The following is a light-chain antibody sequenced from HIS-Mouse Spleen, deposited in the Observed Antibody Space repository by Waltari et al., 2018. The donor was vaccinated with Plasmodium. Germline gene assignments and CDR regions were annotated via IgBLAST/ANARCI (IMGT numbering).Light chain of an antibody. CDR2: KAS. J-gene: IGKJ1*01. V-gene: IGKV1-5*03. CDR1: QSISSW. Sequence: DIQMTQSPSTLSASVGDSVTITCRASQSISSWLAWYQQKPGKAPKLLIYKASSLESGVPSRFSGSGSGTEFTLTISSLQHDDFATYYCQQYNSYSWTFGQGTKVEIK. CDR3: QQYNSYSWT.